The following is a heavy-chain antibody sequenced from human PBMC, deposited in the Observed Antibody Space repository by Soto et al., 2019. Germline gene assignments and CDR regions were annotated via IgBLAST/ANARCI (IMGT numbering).Heavy chain of an antibody. V-gene: IGHV4-30-4*01. CDR2: IYYSGST. D-gene: IGHD3-9*01. CDR1: GGSISSGDYY. J-gene: IGHJ5*02. CDR3: ARGSSYYDILTGYYPYNWFDP. Sequence: PSETLSLTCTVSGGSISSGDYYWGWIRQPPGKGLEWIGYIYYSGSTYYNPSLKSRVTISVDTSKNQFSLKLSSVTAADTAVYYCARGSSYYDILTGYYPYNWFDPWGQGTLVTVSS.